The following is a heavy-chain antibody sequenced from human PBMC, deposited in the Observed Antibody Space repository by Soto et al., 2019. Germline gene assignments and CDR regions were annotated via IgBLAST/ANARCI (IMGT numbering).Heavy chain of an antibody. CDR2: ISAYNGNT. J-gene: IGHJ5*02. D-gene: IGHD1-1*01. CDR3: ARTQNWNPSFYNWFDP. V-gene: IGHV1-18*01. CDR1: GYTFTSYG. Sequence: GASVTVSCKASGYTFTSYGIIWVRQAPGQGLEWMGWISAYNGNTNYAQKLQGRVTMTTDTSTSTAYMELRSLRSDDTAVYYCARTQNWNPSFYNWFDPWGQGTLVTVSS.